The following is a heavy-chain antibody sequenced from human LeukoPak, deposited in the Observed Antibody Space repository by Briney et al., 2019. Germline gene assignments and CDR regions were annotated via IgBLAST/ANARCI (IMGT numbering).Heavy chain of an antibody. J-gene: IGHJ4*02. CDR2: ISSNGGST. V-gene: IGHV3-64*01. CDR3: ARDPGYCSGGSCYYFDS. D-gene: IGHD2-15*01. Sequence: GGSLRLSCAASGFTFSTYAMHWVRQAPGKGLEYFSEISSNGGSTYYANSVKGRFTISRDNSKNTLYLQMGSLRAEDMAVYYCARDPGYCSGGSCYYFDSWGQGTLVTVSS. CDR1: GFTFSTYA.